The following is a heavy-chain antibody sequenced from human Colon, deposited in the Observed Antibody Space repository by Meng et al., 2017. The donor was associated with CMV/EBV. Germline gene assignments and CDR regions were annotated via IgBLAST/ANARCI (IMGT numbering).Heavy chain of an antibody. CDR2: MNPNSGET. V-gene: IGHV1-8*01. D-gene: IGHD3-16*02. CDR1: GYPFINNN. CDR3: AVIVPATDYSYGTDV. Sequence: ASVKVSCKASGYPFINNNFNWVRQATGQGLEWMGWMNPNSGETGFAQKFQGRITMTRDTSISTAYLELGTLKSEDTALYFCAVIVPATDYSYGTDVWGQGTTVTVSS. J-gene: IGHJ6*02.